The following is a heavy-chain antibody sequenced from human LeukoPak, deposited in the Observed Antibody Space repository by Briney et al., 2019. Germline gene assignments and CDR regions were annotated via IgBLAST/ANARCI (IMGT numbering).Heavy chain of an antibody. V-gene: IGHV4-59*01. CDR2: IHNSGTT. Sequence: PSETLSLTCTVSGGSISNYFWAWIRQPPGKGLEWIGYIHNSGTTKYSLTLESRVAISLDTSRNQFSLKLSSVTAADTAIYYCARDSRGGGPDFDYWGLGTLVTVSS. D-gene: IGHD3-16*01. CDR1: GGSISNYF. J-gene: IGHJ4*02. CDR3: ARDSRGGGPDFDY.